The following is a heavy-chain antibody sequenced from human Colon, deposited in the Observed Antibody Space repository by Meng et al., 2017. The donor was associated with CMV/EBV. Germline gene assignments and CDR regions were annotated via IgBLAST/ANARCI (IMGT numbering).Heavy chain of an antibody. J-gene: IGHJ4*02. D-gene: IGHD1-1*01. CDR1: VDIISRQT. Sequence: QVQLVQSGDEVKKPGSSVKVSCKTSVDIISRQTVSWVRQAPGKGLEWMGKIAPIFGTIKYAEKFQGRVTITADHPTSTVYMELISLRSDDTAVYYCERDWAWTHDYWGQGTLVTVSS. CDR2: IAPIFGTI. CDR3: ERDWAWTHDY. V-gene: IGHV1-69*08.